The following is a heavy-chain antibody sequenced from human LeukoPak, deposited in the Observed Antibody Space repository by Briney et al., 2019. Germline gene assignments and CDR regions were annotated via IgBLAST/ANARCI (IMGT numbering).Heavy chain of an antibody. CDR1: GLTFSSYA. D-gene: IGHD2-21*02. Sequence: GGSLRLSCAASGLTFSSYAMSWVRQAPGKGLEWVAVISYDGSNKYYADSLKGRFTISRDNSKNTLYLQMNSLRAEDTAVYYCAKDIALYCGGDCYHDYWGRGTLVTVSS. J-gene: IGHJ4*02. V-gene: IGHV3-30*18. CDR2: ISYDGSNK. CDR3: AKDIALYCGGDCYHDY.